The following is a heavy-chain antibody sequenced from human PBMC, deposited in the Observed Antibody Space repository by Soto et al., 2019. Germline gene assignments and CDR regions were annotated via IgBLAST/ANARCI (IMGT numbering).Heavy chain of an antibody. Sequence: SETLSLTCTVSGGSISSYYWSWIRQPPGKGLEWIGYIYYSGSTNYNPSLKSRVAISVDTSKNQFSLKLSSVTAADTAVYYCARLAAGDISGVFDYWGQGTLVTVSS. CDR1: GGSISSYY. V-gene: IGHV4-59*08. CDR2: IYYSGST. J-gene: IGHJ4*02. CDR3: ARLAAGDISGVFDY. D-gene: IGHD2-15*01.